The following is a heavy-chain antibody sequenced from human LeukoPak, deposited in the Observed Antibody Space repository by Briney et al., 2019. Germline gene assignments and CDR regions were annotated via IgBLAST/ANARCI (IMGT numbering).Heavy chain of an antibody. Sequence: EASVKVSCKASGYTFTGYYMHWVRQAPGQGLEWMGWINPNSGGTNYAQKFQGRVTMTRDTSISTAYMELSSLRSEDTAVYYCARVAEENQWLAGHYYYYYYMDVWGKGTTVTISS. CDR1: GYTFTGYY. CDR3: ARVAEENQWLAGHYYYYYYMDV. CDR2: INPNSGGT. J-gene: IGHJ6*03. D-gene: IGHD6-19*01. V-gene: IGHV1-2*02.